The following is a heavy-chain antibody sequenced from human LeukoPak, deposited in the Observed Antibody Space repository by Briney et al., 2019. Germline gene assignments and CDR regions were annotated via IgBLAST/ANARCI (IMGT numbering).Heavy chain of an antibody. CDR3: ASIVVVPAAIPAFDY. J-gene: IGHJ4*02. D-gene: IGHD2-2*02. CDR2: IYYSGST. V-gene: IGHV4-39*07. Sequence: SETLSLTCTVSGGSISSSSYYWGWIRQPPGKGLEWIGSIYYSGSTYYNPSLKSRVTISVDTSKNQFSLKLSSVTAADTAVYYCASIVVVPAAIPAFDYWGQRTLVTVSS. CDR1: GGSISSSSYY.